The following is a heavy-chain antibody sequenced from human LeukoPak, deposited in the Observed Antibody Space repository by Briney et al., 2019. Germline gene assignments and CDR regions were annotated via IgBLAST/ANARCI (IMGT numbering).Heavy chain of an antibody. J-gene: IGHJ6*02. V-gene: IGHV4-34*01. D-gene: IGHD5-18*01. Sequence: GSLRLSCAASGFTFSDYYMSWIRQPPGKGLEWIGEINHSGSTNYNPSLKSRVTISVDTSKNQFSLKLSSVTAADTAVYYCARCGYSLSYYYYGMDVWGQGTTVTVSS. CDR2: INHSGST. CDR1: GFTFSDYY. CDR3: ARCGYSLSYYYYGMDV.